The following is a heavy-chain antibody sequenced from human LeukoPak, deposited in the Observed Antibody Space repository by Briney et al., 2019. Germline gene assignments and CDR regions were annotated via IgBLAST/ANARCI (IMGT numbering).Heavy chain of an antibody. V-gene: IGHV1-2*02. D-gene: IGHD1-26*01. J-gene: IGHJ3*02. CDR2: INPNSGGT. CDR1: GYTFTGYY. CDR3: ARKVIVGASFEDDAFDI. Sequence: GASVKVSCKASGYTFTGYYMHWVRQAPGQGLEWMGWINPNSGGTNYAQKFQGRVTMTRDTSISTAYMELSRLRSDDTAVYYCARKVIVGASFEDDAFDIWGQGTMVTVSS.